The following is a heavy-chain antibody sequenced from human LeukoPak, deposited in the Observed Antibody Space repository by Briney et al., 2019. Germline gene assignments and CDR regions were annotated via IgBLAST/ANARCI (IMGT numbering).Heavy chain of an antibody. CDR3: ARDDMIVVVITLDY. Sequence: GGSLRLSCAASGFTFSIYWMSWVRQAPGKGLEWVANIKQDGNEKYYVDSVKGRFTISRDNAKNSLYLQMNSLRAEDTAVYYCARDDMIVVVITLDYWGQGTLVTVSS. CDR1: GFTFSIYW. CDR2: IKQDGNEK. V-gene: IGHV3-7*01. J-gene: IGHJ4*02. D-gene: IGHD3-22*01.